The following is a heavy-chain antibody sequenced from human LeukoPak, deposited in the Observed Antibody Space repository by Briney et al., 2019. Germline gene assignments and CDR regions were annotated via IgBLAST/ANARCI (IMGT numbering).Heavy chain of an antibody. D-gene: IGHD2-2*03. CDR3: VTRNWILGDTYFDY. J-gene: IGHJ4*02. CDR2: VYPGDSDT. CDR1: GYIFSTYW. V-gene: IGHV5-51*01. Sequence: GGSLKISCKASGYIFSTYWIGWVRQMPGKGLEWMGIVYPGDSDTRYSPSFQGQVTISADKSISTAYLQWSSLGASDTAIYYCVTRNWILGDTYFDYWGQGTLVTVSS.